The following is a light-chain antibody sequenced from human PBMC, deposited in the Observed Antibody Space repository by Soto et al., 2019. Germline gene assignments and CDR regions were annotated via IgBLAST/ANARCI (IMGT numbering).Light chain of an antibody. CDR1: QGISNY. V-gene: IGKV1-27*01. CDR2: AAS. CDR3: QKYDGAPFT. Sequence: DIQMTQSPSSLSASVGDRVTITCRASQGISNYLAWYQQKPGKVPKLLIYAASTLQPGVPPRFSGSGSGTAFTLTISSLQPEDVATYYCQKYDGAPFTFGPGTKVDIK. J-gene: IGKJ3*01.